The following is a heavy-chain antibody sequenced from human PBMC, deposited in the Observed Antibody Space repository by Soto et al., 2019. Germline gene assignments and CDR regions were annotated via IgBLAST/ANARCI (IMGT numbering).Heavy chain of an antibody. J-gene: IGHJ4*02. CDR3: ARDQGELELLDH. V-gene: IGHV1-2*04. CDR1: GYSFTDYH. CDR2: INPKSGGT. D-gene: IGHD1-7*01. Sequence: ASVKVSCKASGYSFTDYHIHWVRQAPGQGLEWLGRINPKSGGTSTAQKFQGWVTMTTDTSISTASMELTRLTSDDTAIYYCARDQGELELLDHWGRGTLVTVSS.